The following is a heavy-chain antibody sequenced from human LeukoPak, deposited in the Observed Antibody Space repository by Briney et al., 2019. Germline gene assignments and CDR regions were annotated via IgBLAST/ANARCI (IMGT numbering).Heavy chain of an antibody. D-gene: IGHD4-17*01. V-gene: IGHV1-18*04. J-gene: IGHJ4*02. CDR1: GYTFTSYY. CDR2: ISAYNGNT. CDR3: ARNYDYGDDYDY. Sequence: GASVKVSCKASGYTFTSYYMHWVRQAPGQGLEWMGWISAYNGNTNYAQKLQGRVTMTTDTSTSTAYMELRSLRSDDTAVYYCARNYDYGDDYDYWGQGTLVTVSS.